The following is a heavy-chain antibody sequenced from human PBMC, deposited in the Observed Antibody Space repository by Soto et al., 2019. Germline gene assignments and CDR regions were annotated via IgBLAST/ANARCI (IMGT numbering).Heavy chain of an antibody. CDR2: IYYSGST. Sequence: SETLSLTCAVYGGSFSGYYVSWIRQHPGKGLEWIGYIYYSGSTYYNPSLKSRVTISVDTSKNQFSLKLSSVTAADTAVYYCARGRGTISGYYPFFDYWGQGTLVTVSS. CDR1: GGSFSGYY. J-gene: IGHJ4*02. V-gene: IGHV4-31*11. CDR3: ARGRGTISGYYPFFDY. D-gene: IGHD3-22*01.